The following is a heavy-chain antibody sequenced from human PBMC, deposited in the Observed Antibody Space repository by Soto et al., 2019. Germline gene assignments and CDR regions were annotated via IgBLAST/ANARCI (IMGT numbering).Heavy chain of an antibody. Sequence: EASVKVSCTTSGYSFTDYKLHWVRQAPGQGLEWMGWINPFDGSRMFAQSFQGRVTFTRDTSTSTVYMELSGLRSDDTAVYYCSRVDPGETSPFDHWGQGTLVTVSS. V-gene: IGHV1-46*03. CDR2: INPFDGSR. CDR1: GYSFTDYK. D-gene: IGHD3-10*01. J-gene: IGHJ4*02. CDR3: SRVDPGETSPFDH.